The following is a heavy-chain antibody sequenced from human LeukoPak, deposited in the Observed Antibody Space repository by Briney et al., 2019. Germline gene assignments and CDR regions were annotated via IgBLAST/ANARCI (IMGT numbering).Heavy chain of an antibody. CDR2: SSSSGSTI. Sequence: PGGSLRLSCAASGFTFSSYEMNWVRQAPGKGLEWVSYSSSSGSTIYYADSVKGRFTISRDNAKNSLYLQMDSLRAGDTAVYYCARDVGYCSSTSCYTDYWGQGTLVTVSS. V-gene: IGHV3-48*03. CDR1: GFTFSSYE. CDR3: ARDVGYCSSTSCYTDY. J-gene: IGHJ4*02. D-gene: IGHD2-2*02.